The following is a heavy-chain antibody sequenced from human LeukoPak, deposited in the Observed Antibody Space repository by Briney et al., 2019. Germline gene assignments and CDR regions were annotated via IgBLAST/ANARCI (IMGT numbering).Heavy chain of an antibody. CDR1: GYTFTGYY. CDR3: ARDWGVYSSSWPRFVYDP. Sequence: LWASVKVSCKASGYTFTGYYMHWVRQAPGQGLEWMGWINPNSGGTNYAQKFQGRVTMTRDTSISTAYMELSRLRSDDTAVYYCARDWGVYSSSWPRFVYDPWGQGTLVTVSS. V-gene: IGHV1-2*02. CDR2: INPNSGGT. D-gene: IGHD6-13*01. J-gene: IGHJ5*02.